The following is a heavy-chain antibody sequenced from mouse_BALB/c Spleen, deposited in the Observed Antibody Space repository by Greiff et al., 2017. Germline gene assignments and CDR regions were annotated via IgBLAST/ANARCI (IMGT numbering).Heavy chain of an antibody. J-gene: IGHJ4*01. D-gene: IGHD3-2*01. V-gene: IGHV5-12-1*01. Sequence: DVMLVESGGGLVKPGGSLKLSCAASGFAFSSYDMSWVRQTPEKRLEWVAYISSGGGSTYYPDTVKGRFTISRDNAKNTLYLQMSSLKSEDTAMYYCARDSSGYLYAMDYWGQGTSVTVSS. CDR3: ARDSSGYLYAMDY. CDR1: GFAFSSYD. CDR2: ISSGGGST.